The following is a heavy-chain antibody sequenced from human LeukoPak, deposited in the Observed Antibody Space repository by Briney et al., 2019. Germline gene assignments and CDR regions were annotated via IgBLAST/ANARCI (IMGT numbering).Heavy chain of an antibody. V-gene: IGHV4-39*07. Sequence: SETLSLTCSVSGGSMSSSSYYWGWIRQPPGKGLEWIGSIYYSGSTYYNPSLKSRVTLSLDTSKNQFSLKLSSVTAADTAVYYCARAGSTGDAFDIWGQGTMVTVSS. CDR1: GGSMSSSSYY. D-gene: IGHD1-26*01. J-gene: IGHJ3*02. CDR2: IYYSGST. CDR3: ARAGSTGDAFDI.